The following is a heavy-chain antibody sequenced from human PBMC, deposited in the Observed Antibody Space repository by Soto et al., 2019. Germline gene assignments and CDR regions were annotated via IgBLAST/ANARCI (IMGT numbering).Heavy chain of an antibody. J-gene: IGHJ4*02. CDR3: ARGLVTPLPY. CDR1: GGSFSDYY. D-gene: IGHD2-21*02. CDR2: INHSGST. Sequence: SETLSLTXAVYGGSFSDYYWSWIRQPPGKGLEWIGEINHSGSTNYNPSLKSRVTISVDTSKNQFSLKLSSVTAADTAVYYCARGLVTPLPYWGQGTLVTV. V-gene: IGHV4-34*01.